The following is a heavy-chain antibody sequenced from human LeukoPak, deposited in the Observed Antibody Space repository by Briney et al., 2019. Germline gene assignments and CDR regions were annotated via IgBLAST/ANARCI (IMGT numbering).Heavy chain of an antibody. D-gene: IGHD6-6*01. V-gene: IGHV3-74*01. CDR1: GFTFSSYW. J-gene: IGHJ3*02. CDR2: ISTDGSST. Sequence: GGSLRLSCAASGFTFSSYWMHWVRQAPGKGLVWVSRISTDGSSTNSADSVKGRLTISRDNAKNTLYLQMNSLRAEDTAVYYCVREYSSSSGRAFDIWGQGTMVAVSP. CDR3: VREYSSSSGRAFDI.